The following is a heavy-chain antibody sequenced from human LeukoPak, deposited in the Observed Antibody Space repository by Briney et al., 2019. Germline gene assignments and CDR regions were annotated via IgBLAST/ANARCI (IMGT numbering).Heavy chain of an antibody. V-gene: IGHV3-21*01. D-gene: IGHD2-8*01. CDR3: ARAPTYCTNGVCRNYMDV. CDR1: GFTFTSYS. CDR2: ISSSSSYI. Sequence: GGSLRLSCAASGFTFTSYSMTCVRQAPGKGLEWASSISSSSSYIYYADSVKGRFTISRDNAKNSLYLQMNGLRVEDTAVYYCARAPTYCTNGVCRNYMDVWGKGTTVTVSS. J-gene: IGHJ6*03.